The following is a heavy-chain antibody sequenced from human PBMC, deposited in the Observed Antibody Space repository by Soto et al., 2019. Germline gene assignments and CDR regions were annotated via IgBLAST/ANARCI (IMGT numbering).Heavy chain of an antibody. CDR1: GYTSTNYD. D-gene: IGHD4-17*01. CDR2: MNPNSGNT. V-gene: IGHV1-8*01. Sequence: ASVKVYCKASGYTSTNYDINTVRQATAQGLEWMGWMNPNSGNTGYEQKFQGRVTMTRNTSISTAYMQLSSLRSEDTAVYYCARYPIGGTVNTFDYWAQGTLVNVSS. CDR3: ARYPIGGTVNTFDY. J-gene: IGHJ4*02.